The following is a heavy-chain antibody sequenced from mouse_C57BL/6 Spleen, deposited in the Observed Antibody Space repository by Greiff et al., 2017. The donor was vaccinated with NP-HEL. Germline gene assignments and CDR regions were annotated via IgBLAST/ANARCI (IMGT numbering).Heavy chain of an antibody. V-gene: IGHV5-4*01. CDR2: ISDGGSYT. J-gene: IGHJ2*01. CDR1: GFTFSSYA. CDR3: ARDDGNSYFDY. D-gene: IGHD2-1*01. Sequence: EVHLVESGGGLVKPGGSLKLSCAASGFTFSSYAMSWVRQTPEKRLEWVATISDGGSYTYYPDNVKGRFTISRDNAKNNLYLQMSHLKSEDTAMYYCARDDGNSYFDYWGQGTTLTVSS.